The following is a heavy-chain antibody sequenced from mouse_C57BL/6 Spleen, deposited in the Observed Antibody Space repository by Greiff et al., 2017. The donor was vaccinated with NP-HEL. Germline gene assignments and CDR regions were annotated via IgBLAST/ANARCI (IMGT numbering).Heavy chain of an antibody. CDR3: ARDAIDSSGRRFAY. J-gene: IGHJ3*01. D-gene: IGHD3-2*02. V-gene: IGHV5-4*01. CDR2: ISDGGSYT. Sequence: EVQGVESGGGLVKPGGSLKLSCAASGFTFSSYAMSWVRQTPEKRLEWVATISDGGSYTYYPDNVKGRFTISRDNAKNNLYLQMSHLKSEDTAMYYCARDAIDSSGRRFAYWGQGTLVTVSA. CDR1: GFTFSSYA.